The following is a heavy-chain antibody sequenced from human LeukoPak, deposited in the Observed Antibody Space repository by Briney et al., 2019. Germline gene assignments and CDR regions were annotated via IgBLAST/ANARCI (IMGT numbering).Heavy chain of an antibody. D-gene: IGHD6-19*01. CDR1: GFTFSTYW. CDR3: VKDRYSSGWPPRFDP. J-gene: IGHJ5*02. Sequence: GGSLRLSCAASGFTFSTYWMHWVRQAPGKGLVWVSHINSDGSSTNYADSVKGRFTISRDNSKNTLYLQMSSLRAEDTAVYYCVKDRYSSGWPPRFDPWGQGTLVTVSS. V-gene: IGHV3-74*01. CDR2: INSDGSST.